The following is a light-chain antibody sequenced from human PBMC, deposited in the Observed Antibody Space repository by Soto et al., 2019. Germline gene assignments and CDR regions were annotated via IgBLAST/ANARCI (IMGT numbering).Light chain of an antibody. J-gene: IGLJ2*01. Sequence: QSALTQPPSASGSPGQSVTISCTGTSSDVGGYNYVSWYQQHPGKAPKLMIYEVSKRPSGVPDRFSGSKSGNTASLTVSGLRAEDEADYYCSSYAGSNNVVFGGGTQLIVL. CDR3: SSYAGSNNVV. CDR2: EVS. V-gene: IGLV2-8*01. CDR1: SSDVGGYNY.